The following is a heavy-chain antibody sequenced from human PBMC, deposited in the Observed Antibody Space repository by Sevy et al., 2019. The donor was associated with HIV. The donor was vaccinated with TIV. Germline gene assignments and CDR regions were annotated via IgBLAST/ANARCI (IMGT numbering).Heavy chain of an antibody. CDR1: GFTFSDYY. D-gene: IGHD3-22*01. V-gene: IGHV3-11*06. CDR3: ASLSYYEGSGPT. Sequence: GGSLRLSCAASGFTFSDYYMNWIRQAPGKGLEWVSYISSSGIYTNYSDSVKGRFTISRDNAKNSLYVQMNSLRAEDTAVYYCASLSYYEGSGPTWGQGTLVTVSS. J-gene: IGHJ5*02. CDR2: ISSSGIYT.